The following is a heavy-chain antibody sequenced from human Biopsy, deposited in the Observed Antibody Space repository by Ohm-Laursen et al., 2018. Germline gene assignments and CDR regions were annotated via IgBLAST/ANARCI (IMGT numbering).Heavy chain of an antibody. CDR1: GGTFTNHA. V-gene: IGHV1-69*06. J-gene: IGHJ2*01. Sequence: ASVKVSCKASGGTFTNHAVGWVRQAPGQGLEWVGSSIPLFNTANYADKFQGRVTLTADKSTPTAYMELSSLRSEDTAIYYCARFPLGAYDDSGSYRAVEHWYFDLWGRGTLVTVSS. CDR3: ARFPLGAYDDSGSYRAVEHWYFDL. CDR2: SIPLFNTA. D-gene: IGHD3-22*01.